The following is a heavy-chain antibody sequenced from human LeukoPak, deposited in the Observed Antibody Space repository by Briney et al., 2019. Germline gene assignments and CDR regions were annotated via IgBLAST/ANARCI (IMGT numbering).Heavy chain of an antibody. Sequence: GGSLRLSCAASGIIFSKYGMSWVRQAPGKGLEWVSTISASGASTGYADSVKGRFTISRDNSKNTLYLQMNSLRAEDTAVYYCTKDDGYYDSSGSFLFDSWGQGTLVTVSS. CDR1: GIIFSKYG. D-gene: IGHD3-22*01. J-gene: IGHJ4*02. CDR3: TKDDGYYDSSGSFLFDS. CDR2: ISASGAST. V-gene: IGHV3-23*01.